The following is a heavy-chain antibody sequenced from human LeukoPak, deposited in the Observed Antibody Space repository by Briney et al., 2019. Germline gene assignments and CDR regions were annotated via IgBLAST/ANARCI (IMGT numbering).Heavy chain of an antibody. CDR2: ISGSGGST. Sequence: GGSLRLSCAASGFTFSSYGMSWVRQAPGKGLEWVSAISGSGGSTYYADSVKGRFTISRDNSKNTLYLQMNSLRAEDTAVYYCARDPHLFITPPAGENDALDIWGQGTMVTVSP. CDR3: ARDPHLFITPPAGENDALDI. V-gene: IGHV3-23*01. D-gene: IGHD3-10*01. CDR1: GFTFSSYG. J-gene: IGHJ3*02.